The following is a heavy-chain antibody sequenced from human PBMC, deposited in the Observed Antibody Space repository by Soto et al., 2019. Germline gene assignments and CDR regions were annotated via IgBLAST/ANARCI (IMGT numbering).Heavy chain of an antibody. CDR3: ARGPLKEDGGTYKRGGMDV. J-gene: IGHJ6*01. D-gene: IGHD2-15*01. CDR1: GFTFSDHY. V-gene: IGHV3-72*01. CDR2: TRDKTNSYTT. Sequence: EVQLVESGGGLVQPGGSLRLSCAVSGFTFSDHYMDWVRQAPGKGLEWVGRTRDKTNSYTTEYAASVKGRFSISRDDSKNSLYLQMNSLKTEDTAVYYCARGPLKEDGGTYKRGGMDVW.